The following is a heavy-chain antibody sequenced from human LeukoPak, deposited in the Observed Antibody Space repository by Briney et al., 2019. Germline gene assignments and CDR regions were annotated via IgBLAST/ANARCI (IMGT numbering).Heavy chain of an antibody. CDR2: IIPIFGTA. V-gene: IGHV1-69*05. CDR1: GGTFSSYA. D-gene: IGHD3-10*01. Sequence: SVKVSCKASGGTFSSYAISWVRQAPGQGLEWMGRIIPIFGTANYAQKFQGRVTITTDESTSTPYMELSSPRSEDTAVYYCALLPGDDFDYWGQGTLVTVSS. J-gene: IGHJ4*02. CDR3: ALLPGDDFDY.